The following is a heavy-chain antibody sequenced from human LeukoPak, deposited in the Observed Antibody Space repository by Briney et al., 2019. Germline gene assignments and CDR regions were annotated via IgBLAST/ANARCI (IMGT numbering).Heavy chain of an antibody. Sequence: PGGSLRLSCAASGFTFSRNSMNWVRQAPGKGLEWVSSISSSSSYIYYADSVKGRFTISRDNAKNSLYLQMNSLRVEDTAVYYCAEGGYSSGWLVDYWGQGTLVTVSS. CDR2: ISSSSSYI. J-gene: IGHJ4*02. CDR1: GFTFSRNS. CDR3: AEGGYSSGWLVDY. V-gene: IGHV3-21*01. D-gene: IGHD6-19*01.